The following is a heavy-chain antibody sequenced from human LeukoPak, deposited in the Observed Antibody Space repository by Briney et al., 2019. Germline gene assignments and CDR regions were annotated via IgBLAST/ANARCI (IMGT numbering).Heavy chain of an antibody. Sequence: GGSLRLSCAASGFTFSSYWVSWVRQAPGKGLEWVANIKQDGSEKYYVDSVKGRFTISRDNAKNSLYLQMNSLRAEDTAVYYCARDGADIVVVVAATPTHRAEYFQHWGQGTLVTVSS. CDR1: GFTFSSYW. CDR3: ARDGADIVVVVAATPTHRAEYFQH. J-gene: IGHJ1*01. V-gene: IGHV3-7*01. CDR2: IKQDGSEK. D-gene: IGHD2-15*01.